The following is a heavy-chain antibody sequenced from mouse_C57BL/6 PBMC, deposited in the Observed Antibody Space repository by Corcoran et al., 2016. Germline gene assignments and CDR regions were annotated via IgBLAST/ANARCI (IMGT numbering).Heavy chain of an antibody. V-gene: IGHV1-75*01. CDR1: GYTFTDYY. CDR2: IFPGSGST. J-gene: IGHJ1*03. Sequence: QVQLQQSGPELVKPGASVKISCKASGYTFTDYYINWVKQRPGQGLEWIGWIFPGSGSTYYNEKFKGKATLTVDKSSSTAYMLLRSLTSEDSAVYFCARSGCDWYFDVWGTGTTVTVSS. D-gene: IGHD3-1*01. CDR3: ARSGCDWYFDV.